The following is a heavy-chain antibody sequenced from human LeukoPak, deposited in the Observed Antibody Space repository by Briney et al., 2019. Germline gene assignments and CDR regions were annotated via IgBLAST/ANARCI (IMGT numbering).Heavy chain of an antibody. CDR3: AKFRWYYDSSGYLDY. V-gene: IGHV3-33*06. D-gene: IGHD3-22*01. CDR1: GFTFSGYG. CDR2: IWYDGSNK. J-gene: IGHJ4*02. Sequence: GRSLRLSCAASGFTFSGYGMHWVPQAPGKGLEWVAFIWYDGSNKYYADSVKGRFTISRDNSKNTLYLQMNSLRAEDTAVYYCAKFRWYYDSSGYLDYWGQGTLATVPS.